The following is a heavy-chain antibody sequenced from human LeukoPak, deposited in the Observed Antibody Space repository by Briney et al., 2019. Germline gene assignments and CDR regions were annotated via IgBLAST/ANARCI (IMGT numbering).Heavy chain of an antibody. J-gene: IGHJ4*02. CDR3: ARDYGDLPARVPYFDY. CDR1: GFIFSDHY. D-gene: IGHD4-17*01. CDR2: ISSSSSMI. Sequence: GGSLRLSCAGSGFIFSDHYMDWVRQAPGKGLEWVSYISSSSSMIYYADSVKGRFTISRDNAKNSLYLQMKSLRDEDTAIYYCARDYGDLPARVPYFDYWGQGTLVTVSS. V-gene: IGHV3-48*02.